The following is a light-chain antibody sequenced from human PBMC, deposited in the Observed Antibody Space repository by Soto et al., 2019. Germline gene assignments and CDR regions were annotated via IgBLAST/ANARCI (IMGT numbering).Light chain of an antibody. Sequence: ETVMTPSPANLSLSPGERATLSGRASQSVSSKLVWYQQKPGQAPRFLIYGASTRATGIPARFRGSGSGTEFTLTIDSLQSEDFAVYYCQQYNDWPPAFGGLTKVEIK. CDR2: GAS. CDR1: QSVSSK. V-gene: IGKV3-15*01. J-gene: IGKJ4*01. CDR3: QQYNDWPPA.